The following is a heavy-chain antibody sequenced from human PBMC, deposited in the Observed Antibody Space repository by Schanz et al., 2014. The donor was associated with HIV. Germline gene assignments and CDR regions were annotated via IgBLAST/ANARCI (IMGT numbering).Heavy chain of an antibody. J-gene: IGHJ4*02. CDR3: AKPEYDSRGNSQSHFDY. CDR1: GFNFNSYG. Sequence: QVQLVESGGGVVQPGRSLRLSCVASGFNFNSYGMHWVRQAPGKGLEWVAVISYDGTKKHYADSVNGRFTISRDNSKNTLYLEMTTLRTEDTAVYYCAKPEYDSRGNSQSHFDYWGQGTLVTVSS. D-gene: IGHD3-22*01. CDR2: ISYDGTKK. V-gene: IGHV3-30*18.